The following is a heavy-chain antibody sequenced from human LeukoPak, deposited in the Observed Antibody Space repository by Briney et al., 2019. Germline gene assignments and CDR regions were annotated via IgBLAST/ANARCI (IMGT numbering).Heavy chain of an antibody. CDR3: AREWVAAAGYGMDV. D-gene: IGHD6-13*01. CDR1: GGSISSGDYY. CDR2: IYYSGST. J-gene: IGHJ6*02. Sequence: SETLSLTCTVSGGSISSGDYYWSWIRQPPGKGLEWIGYIYYSGSTYYNPSLKSRVTISVDTSKNQFSLKLSSVTAADTAVYYCAREWVAAAGYGMDVWGQGTTVTVSS. V-gene: IGHV4-30-4*01.